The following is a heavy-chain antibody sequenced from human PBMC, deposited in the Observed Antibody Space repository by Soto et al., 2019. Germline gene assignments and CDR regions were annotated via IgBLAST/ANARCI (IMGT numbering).Heavy chain of an antibody. J-gene: IGHJ4*02. V-gene: IGHV4-4*02. CDR2: IYHTGST. Sequence: SETLSLTCAVSGGSISTMDWWTWVRQPPGKGLQWIGEIYHTGSTNYNPSLQSQVTISIDESRTSFSLNLDSVTAADTAVYYCAARRDGGPVWGQGTLVTVSS. D-gene: IGHD4-17*01. CDR3: AARRDGGPV. CDR1: GGSISTMDW.